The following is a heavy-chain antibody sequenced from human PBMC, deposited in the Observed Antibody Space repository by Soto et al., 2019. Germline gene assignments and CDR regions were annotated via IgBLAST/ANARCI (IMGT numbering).Heavy chain of an antibody. CDR1: GFTFSSYS. CDR3: ARDVDADFRTDFDY. Sequence: GGSLRLSCVASGFTFSSYSIVWVRQAPGKGLEWVSYISGNGEIIQYAASARGRFTISRDNAENSVYLEMDSLRAEDTALYYCARDVDADFRTDFDYWGRGTLVTVSS. D-gene: IGHD4-17*01. J-gene: IGHJ4*02. V-gene: IGHV3-48*04. CDR2: ISGNGEII.